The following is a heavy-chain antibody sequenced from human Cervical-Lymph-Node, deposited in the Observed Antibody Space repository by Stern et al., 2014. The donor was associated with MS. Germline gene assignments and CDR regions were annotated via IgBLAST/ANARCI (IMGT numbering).Heavy chain of an antibody. J-gene: IGHJ6*02. Sequence: QVQLGQSGAEVKKPGASVKVSCKASGYTFTSFNINWVRQATGQGLEWMAWMNPNRDDTGYAQKFLGRVTLTKNTSLETAYLELSGLKSEDTAVYYCARVPWFTSSWVPLGLDHYGMDVWGQGTTVTVSS. D-gene: IGHD6-13*01. CDR2: MNPNRDDT. V-gene: IGHV1-8*01. CDR3: ARVPWFTSSWVPLGLDHYGMDV. CDR1: GYTFTSFN.